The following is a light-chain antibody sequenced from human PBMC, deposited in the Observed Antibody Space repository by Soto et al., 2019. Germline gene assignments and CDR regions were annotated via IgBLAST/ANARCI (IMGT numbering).Light chain of an antibody. CDR2: GNS. Sequence: QSVLSQPPSVSGAPGQRVTISCTGSSSNIGGGYDVHWYHQLPGTAPKLLVYGNSNRPSGVPDRFSGSKSGTSASLAITGLQAEDEADYYCQSYDSSLSALYVFGTGTKLTVL. V-gene: IGLV1-40*01. J-gene: IGLJ1*01. CDR1: SSNIGGGYD. CDR3: QSYDSSLSALYV.